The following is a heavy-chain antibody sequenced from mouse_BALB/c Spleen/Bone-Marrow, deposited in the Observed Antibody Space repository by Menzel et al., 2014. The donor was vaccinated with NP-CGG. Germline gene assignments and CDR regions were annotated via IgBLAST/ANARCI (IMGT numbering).Heavy chain of an antibody. CDR2: IDPYYGGT. CDR3: ARNHFGSNSLGY. Sequence: VQLQQSGPELEKPGASVKISCTASGYSFTGYNMNWVKQSDGRSLEWIGNIDPYYGGTSYNQKFRGKATLTVDKSSSTAYMQLTSLTSEDSAVYYCARNHFGSNSLGYWGQGTLVTVSA. J-gene: IGHJ3*01. V-gene: IGHV1S135*01. D-gene: IGHD1-1*01. CDR1: GYSFTGYN.